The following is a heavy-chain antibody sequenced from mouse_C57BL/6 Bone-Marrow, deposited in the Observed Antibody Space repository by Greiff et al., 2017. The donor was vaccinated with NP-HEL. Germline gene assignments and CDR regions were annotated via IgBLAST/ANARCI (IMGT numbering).Heavy chain of an antibody. CDR2: IDPSDSYT. Sequence: LQPGAELVMPGASVKLSCKASGYTFTSYWMHWVKQRPGQGLEWIGEIDPSDSYTNYNQKFKGKSTLTVDKSSSTAYMQLSSLTSEDSAVYYCAREGPYVYFDYWGQGTTLTVSS. J-gene: IGHJ2*01. CDR1: GYTFTSYW. CDR3: AREGPYVYFDY. V-gene: IGHV1-69*01.